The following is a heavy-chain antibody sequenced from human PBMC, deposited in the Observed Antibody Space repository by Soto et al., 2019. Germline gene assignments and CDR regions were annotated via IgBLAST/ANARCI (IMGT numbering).Heavy chain of an antibody. CDR2: IYGSGAV. J-gene: IGHJ6*02. CDR1: GFTVRGSA. D-gene: IGHD3-10*01. Sequence: EVQLVESGGGLVQPGRSLRLSCAASGFTVRGSAMHWVRQVKGGGLEWVAGIYGSGAVGYVGAVRGRFTISRDVAKNSLHRQMNSLTSEDTALYYCVGEILSGGADVWGQGTTVTVSS. V-gene: IGHV3-9*01. CDR3: VGEILSGGADV.